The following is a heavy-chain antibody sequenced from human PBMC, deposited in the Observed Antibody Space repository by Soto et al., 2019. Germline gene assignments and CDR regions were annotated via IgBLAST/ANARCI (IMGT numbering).Heavy chain of an antibody. J-gene: IGHJ6*02. V-gene: IGHV6-1*01. CDR1: GDSVSSSSVA. D-gene: IGHD2-15*01. Sequence: SQTLSLTCVISGDSVSSSSVAWNWVRQSPSRGLEWLGRTYYRSRWYSDFAVSVRSRIVINADTSKHQFSLQLNSVTPEDTAVYFCARSEEDSDYYYYGLDVWGQGTTVTVSS. CDR3: ARSEEDSDYYYYGLDV. CDR2: TYYRSRWYS.